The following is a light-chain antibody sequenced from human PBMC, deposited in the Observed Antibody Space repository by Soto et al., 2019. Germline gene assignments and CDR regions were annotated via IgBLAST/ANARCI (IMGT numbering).Light chain of an antibody. CDR2: EVS. CDR3: SSYAGSNNLYV. CDR1: SSDVGGYNY. J-gene: IGLJ1*01. V-gene: IGLV2-8*01. Sequence: QSVLTQPPSASGSPGQSVTISCTGTSSDVGGYNYVSWYQHHPGKAPKLMIFEVSKRPSGVPARFSGSKSGNTASLTVSGLQAEDEADYYCSSYAGSNNLYVFGTGTKVTVL.